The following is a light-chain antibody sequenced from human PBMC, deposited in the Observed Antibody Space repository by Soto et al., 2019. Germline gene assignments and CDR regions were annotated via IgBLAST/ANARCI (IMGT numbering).Light chain of an antibody. V-gene: IGKV3-15*01. J-gene: IGKJ5*01. CDR2: DAS. CDR1: QSVGSN. CDR3: QQHGSSPIT. Sequence: EIVMTQSPATLSVSPGERATLSCRASQSVGSNLAWYQQKPGQAPRLLIYDASARATGIPARFSGSGSGTEFTLTISSLQSEDFAVYYCQQHGSSPITFGQGTRLEIK.